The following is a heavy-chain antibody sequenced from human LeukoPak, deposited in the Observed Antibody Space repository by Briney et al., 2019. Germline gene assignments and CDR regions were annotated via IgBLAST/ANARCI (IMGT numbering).Heavy chain of an antibody. CDR1: GGSITTRDC. V-gene: IGHV4-4*02. CDR2: ICLDGRI. Sequence: PSETLSLTCGVSGGSITTRDCWCWVRQPPGKGLEWIGEICLDGRIHYTPSLKSRISVSIDRSKAQFSLSLISVTAADMAIYFCASQGGLRNDFWGQGTLVTVSS. J-gene: IGHJ4*02. CDR3: ASQGGLRNDF. D-gene: IGHD2-15*01.